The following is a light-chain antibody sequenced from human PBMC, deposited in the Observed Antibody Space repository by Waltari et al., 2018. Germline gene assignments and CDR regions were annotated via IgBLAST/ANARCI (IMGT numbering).Light chain of an antibody. Sequence: QAVVTQEPSLTVSPGGTVLLTCGSSTGAVTNGHSPYWFQQKRGQAPRTLIYDTTDRHSWTPARFSGSLLGGKAALTLSGAQPEDEADYYCFLSYGGARVFGGGTKLTVL. CDR1: TGAVTNGHS. J-gene: IGLJ3*02. CDR3: FLSYGGARV. CDR2: DTT. V-gene: IGLV7-46*01.